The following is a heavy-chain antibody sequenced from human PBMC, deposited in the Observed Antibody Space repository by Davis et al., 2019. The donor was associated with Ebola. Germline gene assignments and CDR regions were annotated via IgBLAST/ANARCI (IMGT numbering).Heavy chain of an antibody. Sequence: MPSETLSLTCTVSGGSISSYYWSWIRQPPGKGLEWIGYIYYSGSTNYNPSLKSRVTISVDTSKNQFSLKLSSVTAADTAVYYCARTYYDILTGYYKGTYWGQGTLVTVSS. CDR1: GGSISSYY. V-gene: IGHV4-59*01. CDR3: ARTYYDILTGYYKGTY. D-gene: IGHD3-9*01. J-gene: IGHJ4*02. CDR2: IYYSGST.